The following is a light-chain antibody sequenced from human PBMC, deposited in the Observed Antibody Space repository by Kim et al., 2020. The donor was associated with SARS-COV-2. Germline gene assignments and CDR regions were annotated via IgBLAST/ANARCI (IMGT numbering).Light chain of an antibody. CDR1: QSVSSTS. J-gene: IGKJ1*01. CDR3: QQYGSSPRT. V-gene: IGKV3-20*01. CDR2: GAS. Sequence: SPVERATLSCRASQSVSSTSLAWYQQKPGQAPRLLIFGASSRATGIPDRFSGSGSGTDFTLTINRLEPGDFAVYYCQQYGSSPRTFGQGTKVDIK.